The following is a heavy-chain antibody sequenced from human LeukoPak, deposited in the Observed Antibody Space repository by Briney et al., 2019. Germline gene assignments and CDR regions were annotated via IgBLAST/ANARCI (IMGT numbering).Heavy chain of an antibody. CDR3: TRDANHYGGMDV. CDR2: IHNDGSTT. Sequence: GGSLRLSCAVSGITVSKYWMHWVRQVPGKGLVWVSRIHNDGSTTDYADSVKGRFTITRDSAKNTLYLEMNSLRVEDTAVYCTRDANHYGGMDVWGQGTTVTVSS. CDR1: GITVSKYW. J-gene: IGHJ6*02. V-gene: IGHV3-74*01.